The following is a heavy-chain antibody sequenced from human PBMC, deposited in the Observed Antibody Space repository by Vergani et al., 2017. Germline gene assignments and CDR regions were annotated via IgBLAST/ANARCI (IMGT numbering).Heavy chain of an antibody. CDR2: IYYSGST. CDR3: ARKAYGSGRGWFDP. V-gene: IGHV4-39*01. J-gene: IGHJ5*02. Sequence: QLQLQESGPGLVKPSETLSLTCTVSGGSISSSSYYWGWIRQPPGKGLEWIGSIYYSGSTYYNPSLKRRVTISVDTSKNQFSLKLSSVTAADTAVYYCARKAYGSGRGWFDPWGQGTLVTVSS. CDR1: GGSISSSSYY. D-gene: IGHD3-10*01.